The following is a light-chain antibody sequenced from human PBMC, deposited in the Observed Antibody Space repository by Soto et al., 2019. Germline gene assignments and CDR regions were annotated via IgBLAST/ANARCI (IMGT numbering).Light chain of an antibody. CDR1: QSLLHSNGYNY. CDR3: MQALQTTWT. Sequence: DLEMTQSPLSLHLTPGEMVSISCRSSQSLLHSNGYNYLNWYLQKPGQSPQLLIYLGSNRASGVPDRFSGSGSGTDFTLKISRVEAEHVGVYYCMQALQTTWTFGQGTKVDIK. CDR2: LGS. V-gene: IGKV2-28*01. J-gene: IGKJ1*01.